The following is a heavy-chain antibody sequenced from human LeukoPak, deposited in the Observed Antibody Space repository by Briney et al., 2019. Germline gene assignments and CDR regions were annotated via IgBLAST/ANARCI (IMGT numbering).Heavy chain of an antibody. V-gene: IGHV3-30*02. CDR2: IQDDGSDK. CDR3: VKGRHSGYSEGPYSDY. J-gene: IGHJ4*02. CDR1: GFTFDDYA. Sequence: GKSLRLSCAGSGFTFDDYAMHWVRQAPGKGLEWVAFIQDDGSDKYSADSVKGRFTISRDNSMNTLFLQMNSLRPEDTALYYCVKGRHSGYSEGPYSDYWGQGTLVTVSS. D-gene: IGHD5-12*01.